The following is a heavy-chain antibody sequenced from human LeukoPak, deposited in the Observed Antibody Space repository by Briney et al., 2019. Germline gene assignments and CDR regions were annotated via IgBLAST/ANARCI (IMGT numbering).Heavy chain of an antibody. V-gene: IGHV3-48*01. CDR2: ISDGGSNI. CDR3: ATYKNIVGATPLDY. J-gene: IGHJ4*02. D-gene: IGHD1-26*01. Sequence: GGSLRLSCEASGFTFSSFGMNWVRQAPGKGLEWVSYISDGGSNIFYADSVKGRFTVSRDNAKSSLYLQMNSLRAEDTAVYYCATYKNIVGATPLDYWGQGTLVTVSS. CDR1: GFTFSSFG.